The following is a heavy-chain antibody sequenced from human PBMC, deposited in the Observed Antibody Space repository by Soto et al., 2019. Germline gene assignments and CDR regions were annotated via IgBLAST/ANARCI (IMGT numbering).Heavy chain of an antibody. CDR2: INAGNGNT. J-gene: IGHJ3*02. CDR1: GYTFTSYA. D-gene: IGHD2-15*01. Sequence: QVQLVQSGAEVKKPGASVKVSCKASGYTFTSYAMHWVRQAPGQRLEWMGWINAGNGNTKYSQKFQGRVTITRDTSASKAYMELSSLRSEDTAVYYCARVVRYCSGGSCYALGAFDIWGQGTMVTVSS. CDR3: ARVVRYCSGGSCYALGAFDI. V-gene: IGHV1-3*01.